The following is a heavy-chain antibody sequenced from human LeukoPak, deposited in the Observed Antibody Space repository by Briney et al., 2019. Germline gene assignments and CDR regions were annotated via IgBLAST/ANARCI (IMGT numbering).Heavy chain of an antibody. CDR3: ARDLRGNNDY. D-gene: IGHD4-17*01. J-gene: IGHJ4*02. CDR1: GFTVSSNY. V-gene: IGHV3-66*01. CDR2: IYSGGST. Sequence: GGSLRLSCAASGFTVSSNYMSWVRQAPGKGLEWVSVIYSGGSTYYADSVKGRFTISRDNSKNTLYLQMNSLGAEDTAVYYCARDLRGNNDYWGQGTLVTVSS.